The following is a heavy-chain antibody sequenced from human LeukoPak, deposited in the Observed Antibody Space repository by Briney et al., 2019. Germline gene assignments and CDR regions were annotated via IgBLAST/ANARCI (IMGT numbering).Heavy chain of an antibody. CDR2: INHSGST. V-gene: IGHV4-34*01. CDR3: ARVGVVAATIY. D-gene: IGHD2-15*01. J-gene: IGHJ4*02. Sequence: PSETLSLTCAVYGGSFSDYYLTWIRQPPGKGLEWIGEINHSGSTNYNPSLKSRVTISVDTSKNQFSLKLSSVTAADTAVYYCARVGVVAATIYWGQGTLVTVSS. CDR1: GGSFSDYY.